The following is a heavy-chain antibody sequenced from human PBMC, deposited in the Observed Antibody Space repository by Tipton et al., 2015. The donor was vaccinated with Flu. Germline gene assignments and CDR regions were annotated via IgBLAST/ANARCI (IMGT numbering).Heavy chain of an antibody. CDR2: IRYDGTNK. J-gene: IGHJ6*02. Sequence: SLRLSCAASGFTFSRSAMHWVRQTPGKGLEWVAFIRYDGTNKYYADSVRGRFTISRDNSKNTLYLQMNSLRAEDTAACYCAKGETFSMDVWGQGTTVTVSS. CDR1: GFTFSRSA. V-gene: IGHV3-30*02. CDR3: AKGETFSMDV.